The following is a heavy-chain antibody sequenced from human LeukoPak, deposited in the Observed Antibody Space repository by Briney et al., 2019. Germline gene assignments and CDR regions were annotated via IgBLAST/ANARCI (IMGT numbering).Heavy chain of an antibody. Sequence: GGSLRLSCAASGFTFGSSGMHWVRQAPGKGLEWVALISSDGSHKYHADSVKGRFTISRDNSKNTLYLQVNSLRAEDTAVYYCAKDTTRVGLDQWGQGTLVTVSS. CDR2: ISSDGSHK. CDR1: GFTFGSSG. J-gene: IGHJ4*02. D-gene: IGHD1-14*01. CDR3: AKDTTRVGLDQ. V-gene: IGHV3-30*18.